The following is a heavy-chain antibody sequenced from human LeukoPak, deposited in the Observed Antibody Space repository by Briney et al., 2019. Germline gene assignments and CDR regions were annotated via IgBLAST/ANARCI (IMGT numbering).Heavy chain of an antibody. J-gene: IGHJ1*01. CDR1: GGSFSGYY. CDR2: INHSGST. Sequence: SETLSLTCAVYGGSFSGYYWSWIRQPPGKGLEWIGEINHSGSTNYNPSLKSRVTISVDTFKNQFFLKLSSVTAADTAVYYCARGGVGYYYDSSGYRAGYFQHWGQGTLVTVSS. D-gene: IGHD3-22*01. V-gene: IGHV4-34*01. CDR3: ARGGVGYYYDSSGYRAGYFQH.